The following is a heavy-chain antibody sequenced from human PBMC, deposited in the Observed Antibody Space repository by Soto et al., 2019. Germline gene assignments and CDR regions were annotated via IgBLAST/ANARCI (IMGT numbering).Heavy chain of an antibody. D-gene: IGHD3-22*01. V-gene: IGHV1-18*01. J-gene: IGHJ4*02. Sequence: GASVKVSCKASGYTFTSYGISWVRQAPGQGLEWMGWISAYNGNTNYAQKLQGRVTMTTDTSTSTAYMELRSLRSDDTAVYYCARDRDWAKYYYDSSGYYYFDYWGQGTLVTV. CDR3: ARDRDWAKYYYDSSGYYYFDY. CDR1: GYTFTSYG. CDR2: ISAYNGNT.